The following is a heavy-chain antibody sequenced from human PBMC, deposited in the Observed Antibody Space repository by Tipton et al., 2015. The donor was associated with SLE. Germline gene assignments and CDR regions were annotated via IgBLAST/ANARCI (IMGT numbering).Heavy chain of an antibody. CDR3: ASGFESSAYYYDY. D-gene: IGHD3-22*01. CDR2: IYASGST. V-gene: IGHV4-61*02. Sequence: TLSLTCTVSSGSFSSGTYYWSWIRQPAGKGLEWIGRIYASGSTNYNPSLKSRVTISVDTSRNQFSLKLSSVTAADTAVYYCASGFESSAYYYDYWGQGTQVTVSS. J-gene: IGHJ4*02. CDR1: SGSFSSGTYY.